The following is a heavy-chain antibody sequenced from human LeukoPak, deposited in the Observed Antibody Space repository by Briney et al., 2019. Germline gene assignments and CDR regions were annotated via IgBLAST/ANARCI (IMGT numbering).Heavy chain of an antibody. CDR3: ARDQGQLWSVSNFDAFDI. Sequence: GGSLRLSCAASGFTFSNNWMTWVRQAPGKGLEWVASVKKDASEMYYVDSVKGRFTISRDNAKNSLYLQMSSLRVEDTAVYYCARDQGQLWSVSNFDAFDIWGQGTMVTVSS. CDR1: GFTFSNNW. V-gene: IGHV3-7*01. CDR2: VKKDASEM. J-gene: IGHJ3*02. D-gene: IGHD5-18*01.